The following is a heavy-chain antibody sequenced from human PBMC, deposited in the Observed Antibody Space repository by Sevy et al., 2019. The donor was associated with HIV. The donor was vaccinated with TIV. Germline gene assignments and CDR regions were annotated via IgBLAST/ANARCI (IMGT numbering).Heavy chain of an antibody. Sequence: GESLKISCKVSGYRFTSYWIAWVRQMPGRGLECMGIIYPGDSGTRYSPSFEGQVTFSVDKSISTAYLQWSSLKDSDTAMYYCARRAPGLDYWGQGTLVTVSS. CDR3: ARRAPGLDY. D-gene: IGHD1-26*01. CDR1: GYRFTSYW. CDR2: IYPGDSGT. V-gene: IGHV5-51*01. J-gene: IGHJ4*02.